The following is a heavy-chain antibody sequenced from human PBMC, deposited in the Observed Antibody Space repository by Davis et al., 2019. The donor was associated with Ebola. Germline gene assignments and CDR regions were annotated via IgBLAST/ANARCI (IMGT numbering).Heavy chain of an antibody. CDR2: ISWNSGSI. CDR3: ARARFGPDYFDY. CDR1: GFTFDDYA. Sequence: SLKISCAASGFTFDDYAMHWVRQAPGKGLEWVSGISWNSGSIGYADSVKGRFTISRDNAKNSLYLQMNSLRAEDTALYYCARARFGPDYFDYWGQGTLVTVSS. V-gene: IGHV3-9*01. D-gene: IGHD3-10*01. J-gene: IGHJ4*02.